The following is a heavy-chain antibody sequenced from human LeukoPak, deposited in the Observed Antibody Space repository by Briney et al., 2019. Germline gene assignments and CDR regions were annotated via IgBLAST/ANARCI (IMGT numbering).Heavy chain of an antibody. J-gene: IGHJ1*01. D-gene: IGHD2-2*01. V-gene: IGHV1-69*02. Sequence: SVKVSCKASGGTFSSYTISWVRQAPGQGPEWMGRIIPILGIANYAQKFQGRATITADKSTSTAYMELSSLRSEDTAVYYCAMSSGYCSSTSCSRRAEYFQHWGQGTLVTVSS. CDR3: AMSSGYCSSTSCSRRAEYFQH. CDR1: GGTFSSYT. CDR2: IIPILGIA.